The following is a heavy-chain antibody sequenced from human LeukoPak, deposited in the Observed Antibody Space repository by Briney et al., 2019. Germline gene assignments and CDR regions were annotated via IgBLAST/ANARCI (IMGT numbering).Heavy chain of an antibody. CDR2: INWNGGST. J-gene: IGHJ4*02. Sequence: GGSLRLSCAASGFTFDNYGMSWVRQAPGKGLEWVSGINWNGGSTGYADSVKGRFTISRDNAKTSLYLQMNSLRAEDTALYYCARVSGLAAAGTVVFWGQGTLVTVSS. CDR1: GFTFDNYG. CDR3: ARVSGLAAAGTVVF. V-gene: IGHV3-20*04. D-gene: IGHD6-13*01.